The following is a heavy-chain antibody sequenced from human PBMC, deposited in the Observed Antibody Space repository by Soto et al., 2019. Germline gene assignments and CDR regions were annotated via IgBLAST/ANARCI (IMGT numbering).Heavy chain of an antibody. V-gene: IGHV1-8*01. J-gene: IGHJ5*02. CDR3: AREHYGNSAWFDP. D-gene: IGHD3-10*01. CDR1: GYTFPSYD. Sequence: QVQLVQPGAEVKKPGASVKVSCKASGYTFPSYDINWVRQATGQGLEWMGWMNPNSGNTGYAQKFQGRVTTPRNTSISTAYMELSSLRSEDTAVYYCAREHYGNSAWFDPWGQGNLVTVSS. CDR2: MNPNSGNT.